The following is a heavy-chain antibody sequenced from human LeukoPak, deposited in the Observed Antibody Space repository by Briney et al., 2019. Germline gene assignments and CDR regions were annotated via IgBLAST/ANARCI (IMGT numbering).Heavy chain of an antibody. CDR1: GGTFSSYA. V-gene: IGHV1-69*01. J-gene: IGHJ6*02. CDR3: ARAEGPNYYGMDV. Sequence: ASVKVSCKASGGTFSSYAISWVRQAPGQGLEWMGGIIPIFGTANYARKFQGRVTITADESTSTAYMKLSSLRSEDTAVYYCARAEGPNYYGMDVWGQGTTVTVSS. CDR2: IIPIFGTA.